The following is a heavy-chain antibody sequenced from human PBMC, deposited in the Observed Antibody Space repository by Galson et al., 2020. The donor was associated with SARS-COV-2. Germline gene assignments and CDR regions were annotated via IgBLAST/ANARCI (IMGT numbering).Heavy chain of an antibody. CDR1: GFSFSSYA. V-gene: IGHV3-23*01. D-gene: IGHD6-13*01. CDR2: ISDSGAPT. J-gene: IGHJ4*02. CDR3: AKNPEGSIAAPGALFFRRARTDYFDW. Sequence: GGSLRLSCAASGFSFSSYAMSWVRQAPGKGLQWVSAISDSGAPTYYADSVRGRFTVSRDNSKNPLYLQMSSLRAEDTAVYYCAKNPEGSIAAPGALFFRRARTDYFDWWGQGTLVSVSS.